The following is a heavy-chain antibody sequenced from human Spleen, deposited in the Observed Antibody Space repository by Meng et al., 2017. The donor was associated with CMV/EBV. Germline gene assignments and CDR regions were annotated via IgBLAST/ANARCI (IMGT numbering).Heavy chain of an antibody. CDR1: GFTFSNYV. CDR2: ISYDGSNK. CDR3: AKDCSGGTCWDYYYSGMDV. Sequence: GGSLRLSCAASGFTFSNYVMHWVRQAPGKGLEWVAVISYDGSNKYYADSVKGRFSISRDNSKNTLYVQMNSLRVEDTAVYYCAKDCSGGTCWDYYYSGMDVWGQGTTVTVS. J-gene: IGHJ6*02. V-gene: IGHV3-30-3*01. D-gene: IGHD2-15*01.